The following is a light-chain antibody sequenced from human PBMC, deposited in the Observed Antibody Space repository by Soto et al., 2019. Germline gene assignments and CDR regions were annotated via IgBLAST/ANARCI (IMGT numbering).Light chain of an antibody. CDR1: QSVSSN. J-gene: IGKJ2*01. V-gene: IGKV3-15*01. CDR2: GSS. Sequence: EIVMTQSPATLSVSPGERATLSCRASQSVSSNLAWYKQKPGQAPRLLIYGSSTRATGIPARFSGSGSVTLFSPTIRSLHSEDFAVYYCQHYNNWPPYTWGQGPKLEI. CDR3: QHYNNWPPYT.